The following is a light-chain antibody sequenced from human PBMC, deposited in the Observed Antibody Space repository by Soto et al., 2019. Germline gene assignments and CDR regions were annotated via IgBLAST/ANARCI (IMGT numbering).Light chain of an antibody. CDR3: QQYSAYPYT. CDR2: GAS. J-gene: IGKJ2*01. CDR1: QSVSSN. V-gene: IGKV3-15*01. Sequence: EIVMTQSPATLSVSPGERATLSCRASQSVSSNLAWYQQKPGQAPRLLIYGASTRATGIPARFSGSGSGTEFTLTISSLQSEDFAVYYCQQYSAYPYTFGQGTKVEI.